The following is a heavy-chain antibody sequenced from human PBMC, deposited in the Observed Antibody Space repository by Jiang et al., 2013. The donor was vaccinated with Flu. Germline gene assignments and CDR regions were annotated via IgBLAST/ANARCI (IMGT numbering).Heavy chain of an antibody. CDR1: GGSIGSGDFY. Sequence: PGLVKPSQTLSLTCTVSGGSIGSGDFYWSWIRQPPGKGLEYIGFVYYTGSTHSNPSLKSRVTMSADLSRNQFSLKLSSVTAAGTAIYYCAAATSVTMWALDIWGQGTMVTVPA. CDR2: VYYTGST. J-gene: IGHJ3*02. V-gene: IGHV4-30-4*01. CDR3: AAATSVTMWALDI. D-gene: IGHD3-10*02.